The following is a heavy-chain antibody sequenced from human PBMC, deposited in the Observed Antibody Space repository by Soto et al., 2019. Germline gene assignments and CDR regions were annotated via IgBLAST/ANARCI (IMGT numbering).Heavy chain of an antibody. V-gene: IGHV4-34*01. Sequence: QVQLQQWGAGLLKPSETLSLTCAVYGGSFSGYYWSWIRQSPGKGLEWIGEINHSGSTNYNPSLKSRVTISVDTSKNHCSLRLSSVTAAATAVYYCERFRGQVAGSEKCLDYWGQGTLVTVSS. CDR3: ERFRGQVAGSEKCLDY. D-gene: IGHD3-10*01. CDR1: GGSFSGYY. CDR2: INHSGST. J-gene: IGHJ4*02.